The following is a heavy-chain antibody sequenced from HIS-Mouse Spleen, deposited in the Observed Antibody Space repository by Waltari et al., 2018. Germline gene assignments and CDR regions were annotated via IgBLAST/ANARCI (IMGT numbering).Heavy chain of an antibody. CDR3: ARVKT. J-gene: IGHJ5*02. CDR1: GYSISSGYY. Sequence: HVQLQESGPRLVKPSETLSLTCTVSGYSISSGYYWGWIRQPPGKVLEWIGSIYHSGSTYYNPSLKSRVTISVDTSKNQFSLKLSSVTAADTAVYYCARVKTWGQGTLVTVSS. CDR2: IYHSGST. V-gene: IGHV4-38-2*02.